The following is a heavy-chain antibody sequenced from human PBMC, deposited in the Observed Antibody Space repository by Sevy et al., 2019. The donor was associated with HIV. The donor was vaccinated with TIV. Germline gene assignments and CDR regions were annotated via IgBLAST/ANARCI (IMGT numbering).Heavy chain of an antibody. CDR1: EFTFSDYA. CDR2: INGKGRST. D-gene: IGHD2-2*01. CDR3: AKTINSGGGAVPAANYYYYGMDV. V-gene: IGHV3-23*01. J-gene: IGHJ6*02. Sequence: GGSLRLSCAASEFTFSDYAMNWVRQTPGKGLEWVSSINGKGRSTHYADSVEGRFTISRDNSKNTLYLQMNSLRAEDTAVYYCAKTINSGGGAVPAANYYYYGMDVWGQGTTVTVSS.